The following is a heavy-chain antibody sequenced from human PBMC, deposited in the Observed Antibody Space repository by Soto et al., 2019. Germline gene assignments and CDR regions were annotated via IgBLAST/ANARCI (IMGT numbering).Heavy chain of an antibody. CDR1: GFTFSNAW. Sequence: GGSLGLSCAAYGFTFSNAWMNWVRQAPGKGLEWVGRIKSKTDGGTTDYAAPVKGRFTISRDDSKNTLYLQMNSLKTEDTAVYYCTTDPVTMIVVVPSSGWGQGTLVTVSS. CDR3: TTDPVTMIVVVPSSG. V-gene: IGHV3-15*07. J-gene: IGHJ4*02. D-gene: IGHD3-22*01. CDR2: IKSKTDGGTT.